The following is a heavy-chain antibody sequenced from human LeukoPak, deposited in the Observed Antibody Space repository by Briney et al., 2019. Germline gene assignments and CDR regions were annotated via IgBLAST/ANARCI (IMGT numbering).Heavy chain of an antibody. Sequence: ASVKVSCKASGYTFTGCYMHWVRQAPGQGLEWMGWINPNSGGTNYAQKFQGRVTMTRDTSISTAYMELSRLRSDDTAVYYCARAPRGYCSSTSCPDYWGQGTLVTVSS. CDR3: ARAPRGYCSSTSCPDY. CDR2: INPNSGGT. J-gene: IGHJ4*02. D-gene: IGHD2-2*01. CDR1: GYTFTGCY. V-gene: IGHV1-2*02.